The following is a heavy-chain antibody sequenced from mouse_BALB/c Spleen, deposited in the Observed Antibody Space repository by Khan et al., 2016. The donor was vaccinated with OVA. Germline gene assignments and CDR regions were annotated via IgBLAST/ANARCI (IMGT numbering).Heavy chain of an antibody. J-gene: IGHJ3*01. CDR3: TRHGYVAWFTY. V-gene: IGHV1-31*01. CDR1: GYSFTSYY. D-gene: IGHD2-2*01. CDR2: IDPFSGGS. Sequence: VQLKESGPELMKPGASVKISCKASGYSFTSYYIHWVMQRHGESLEWIGYIDPFSGGSTYNQKFKVKATLTVDKSSSTAYMHLSNLTSEDSAVYYCTRHGYVAWFTYWGQGTLVTVSA.